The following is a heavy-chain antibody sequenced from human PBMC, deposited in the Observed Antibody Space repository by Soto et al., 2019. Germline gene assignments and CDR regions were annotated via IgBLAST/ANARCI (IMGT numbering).Heavy chain of an antibody. CDR1: GGTFNTYA. D-gene: IGHD3-10*01. Sequence: QVQLVQSGAEMKKPGSSVKVSCQSSGGTFNTYAMNWVRQAPGQGPEWMGDISPMFGAANYAPKFQGRVTITPDASTGTSYMQFSSFTSADTALYFCAREVQVHTPAFVYWGQGTLVTVSS. V-gene: IGHV1-69*19. CDR2: ISPMFGAA. J-gene: IGHJ4*02. CDR3: AREVQVHTPAFVY.